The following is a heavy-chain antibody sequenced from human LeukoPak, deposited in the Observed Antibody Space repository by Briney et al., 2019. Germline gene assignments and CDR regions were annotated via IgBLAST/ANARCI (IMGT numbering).Heavy chain of an antibody. Sequence: GGSLRLSCAASGFTFSSYGMHWVRQAPGKGLEWVAVIWYDGSNKYYADSVKGRFTISRDNSKNTLYLQMNSLRAEDTAGYYWARGEVYFDYWGQGTLVTASS. V-gene: IGHV3-33*01. CDR3: ARGEVYFDY. CDR2: IWYDGSNK. J-gene: IGHJ4*02. CDR1: GFTFSSYG. D-gene: IGHD3-16*01.